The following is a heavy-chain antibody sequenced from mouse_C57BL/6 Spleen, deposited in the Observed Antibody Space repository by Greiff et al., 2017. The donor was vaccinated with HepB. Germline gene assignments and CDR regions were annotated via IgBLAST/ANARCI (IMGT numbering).Heavy chain of an antibody. CDR3: TNWDWYFDV. J-gene: IGHJ1*03. Sequence: VQLQQSGAELVRPGASVTLSCKASGYTFTDYEMHWVKQTPVHGLEWIGAIDPETGGTAYNQKFKGKAILTADTSSSTAYMELRSLTSEDSAVYYCTNWDWYFDVWGTGTTVTVSS. D-gene: IGHD4-1*01. CDR1: GYTFTDYE. CDR2: IDPETGGT. V-gene: IGHV1-15*01.